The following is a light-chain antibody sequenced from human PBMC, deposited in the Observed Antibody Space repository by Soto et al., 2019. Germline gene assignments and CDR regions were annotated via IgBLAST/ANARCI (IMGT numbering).Light chain of an antibody. CDR1: QSISFW. CDR2: DAS. J-gene: IGKJ2*03. V-gene: IGKV1-5*01. Sequence: DIQMTQSPATLSASVGDRVTITCRSSQSISFWLAWYQQKPGKAPKLLIYDASTLYSGVPSRFSVSSSGSEFTLTISSLHPDDSASYYCQHYYSFAPYRFGQGTKLEI. CDR3: QHYYSFAPYR.